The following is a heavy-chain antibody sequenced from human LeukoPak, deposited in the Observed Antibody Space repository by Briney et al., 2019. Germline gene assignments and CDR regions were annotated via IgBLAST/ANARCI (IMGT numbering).Heavy chain of an antibody. Sequence: PSETLSLTCTVSGGSMSGFYWNWIQQSPGKGLEWIGYINNVGTTSYNPSLKSRVTISLDKPKNQFSLKLSSVTAADTAVYYCARSAIDAFDIWGQGTMVTVSS. D-gene: IGHD6-25*01. V-gene: IGHV4-59*08. CDR3: ARSAIDAFDI. CDR1: GGSMSGFY. CDR2: INNVGTT. J-gene: IGHJ3*02.